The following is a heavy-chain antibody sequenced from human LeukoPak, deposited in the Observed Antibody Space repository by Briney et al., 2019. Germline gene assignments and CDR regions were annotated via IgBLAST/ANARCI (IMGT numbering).Heavy chain of an antibody. D-gene: IGHD4-17*01. J-gene: IGHJ4*02. CDR3: ARAGDYGDYVVDY. CDR1: GFTFSSYS. Sequence: GGSLRLSCAASGFTFSSYSMNWVRQAPGKGLEWVSSISSSSSYIYYADSVKGRFTISRDNAKNSLYLQMNSLRAEDTAVYYCARAGDYGDYVVDYWGQGTLVTVSS. V-gene: IGHV3-21*01. CDR2: ISSSSSYI.